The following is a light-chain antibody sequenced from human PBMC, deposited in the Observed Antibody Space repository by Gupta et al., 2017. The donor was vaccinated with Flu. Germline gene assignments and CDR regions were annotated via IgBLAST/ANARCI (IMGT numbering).Light chain of an antibody. J-gene: IGLJ1*01. Sequence: QSVLTPPPSVSGAPRHWVIISCTGSSSNNGGGDDVHWYQQLPGTAPKLLIYGNSNRPSGVPDRFSGSKSGTTASLDITGLQAEDEADDYCQSYDSSISGYVFGTGTKVTVL. CDR3: QSYDSSISGYV. CDR1: SSNNGGGDD. CDR2: GNS. V-gene: IGLV1-40*01.